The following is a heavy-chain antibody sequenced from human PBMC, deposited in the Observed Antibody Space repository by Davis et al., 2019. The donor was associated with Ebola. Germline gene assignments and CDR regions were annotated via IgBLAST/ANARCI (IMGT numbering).Heavy chain of an antibody. CDR3: ARGGYCNSTSCYGSWFDP. V-gene: IGHV3-48*03. CDR1: GFTFSSYE. J-gene: IGHJ5*02. CDR2: ISSSGSTI. D-gene: IGHD2-2*03. Sequence: PGGSLRLSCAASGFTFSSYEMNWVRQAPGKGLEWVSYISSSGSTIYYADSVKGRFTISRDNAKNSLYLQMNSLRAEDTAVYYCARGGYCNSTSCYGSWFDPWGQGTLVTVSS.